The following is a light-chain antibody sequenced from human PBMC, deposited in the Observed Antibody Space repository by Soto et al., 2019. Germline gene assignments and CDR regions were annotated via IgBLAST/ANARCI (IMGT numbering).Light chain of an antibody. J-gene: IGKJ4*01. CDR1: QGIRND. CDR3: LQDYNYTLT. V-gene: IGKV1-6*01. Sequence: AIQMTQSPSSLSASVGDRVTITCRASQGIRNDLGWYQQKPGKAPKVLIYSTSSLQSGVPSRFSGSGSGTDFTLTISSLKHEDFATYYCLQDYNYTLTFGGGTKVDIK. CDR2: STS.